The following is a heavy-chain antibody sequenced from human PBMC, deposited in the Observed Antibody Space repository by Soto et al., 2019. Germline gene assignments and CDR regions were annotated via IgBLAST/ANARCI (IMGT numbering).Heavy chain of an antibody. V-gene: IGHV3-30-3*01. CDR1: GFTFSSYA. D-gene: IGHD2-15*01. CDR3: ARTMGYCSGGSCFFYYYYYGMDV. Sequence: QVQLVESGGGVVQPGRSLRLSCAASGFTFSSYAMHWVRQAPGKGLEWVAVISYDGSNKYYADSVKGRFTISRDNSKNTLYLQMNSLRAEDTAVYYCARTMGYCSGGSCFFYYYYYGMDVWGQGTTVTVSS. CDR2: ISYDGSNK. J-gene: IGHJ6*02.